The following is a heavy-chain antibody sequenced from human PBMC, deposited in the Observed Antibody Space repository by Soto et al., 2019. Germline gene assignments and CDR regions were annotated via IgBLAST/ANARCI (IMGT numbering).Heavy chain of an antibody. D-gene: IGHD3-10*01. CDR1: GFTFSDYY. Sequence: LRLSCAASGFTFSDYYMSWIRQAPGKGLEWVSYISSSGSTIYYADSVKGRFTTSRDNAKNSLYLQMNSLRAEDTAVYYCANTGEYNWFDPWGQGTLVTVSS. CDR2: ISSSGSTI. V-gene: IGHV3-11*01. CDR3: ANTGEYNWFDP. J-gene: IGHJ5*02.